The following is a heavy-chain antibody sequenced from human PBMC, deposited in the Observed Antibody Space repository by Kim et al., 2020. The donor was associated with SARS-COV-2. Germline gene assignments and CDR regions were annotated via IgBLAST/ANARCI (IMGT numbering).Heavy chain of an antibody. V-gene: IGHV3-9*01. CDR3: AKDMDPGGRGS. Sequence: RIDYADSVKGRFTVCRDNAKNSLYLQMSSLRAEDTAFYYCAKDMDPGGRGSWGQGTLVTVSS. D-gene: IGHD3-16*01. CDR2: RI. J-gene: IGHJ5*02.